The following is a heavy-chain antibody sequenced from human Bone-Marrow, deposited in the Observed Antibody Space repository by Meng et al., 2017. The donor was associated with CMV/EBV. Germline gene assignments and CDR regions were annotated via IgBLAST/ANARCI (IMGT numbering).Heavy chain of an antibody. D-gene: IGHD3-22*01. CDR2: IYYSGST. J-gene: IGHJ3*02. CDR1: GGSISSSSYY. V-gene: IGHV4-39*01. CDR3: ARGAYYYDSPHDAFDI. Sequence: SETLSLTCTVSGGSISSSSYYWGWIRQPPGKGLEWIGSIYYSGSTYYNPSLKSRVTISVDTSKNQFSLKLSSVTAADTAVYYCARGAYYYDSPHDAFDIWGQGTMVTVSS.